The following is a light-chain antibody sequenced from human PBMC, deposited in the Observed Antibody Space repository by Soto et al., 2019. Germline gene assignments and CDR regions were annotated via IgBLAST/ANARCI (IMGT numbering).Light chain of an antibody. CDR2: GAS. Sequence: PGERATLSCRASQNIYSYLAWYQQKPGQAPRLLIYGASNRATGIPDRFSGSGSGTDFTLTISRLEPEDFAVYYCQQYGSSGTFGQGTKVEIK. CDR1: QNIYSY. CDR3: QQYGSSGT. V-gene: IGKV3-20*01. J-gene: IGKJ1*01.